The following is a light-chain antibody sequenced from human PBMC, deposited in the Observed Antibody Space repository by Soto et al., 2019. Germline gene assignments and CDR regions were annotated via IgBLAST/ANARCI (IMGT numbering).Light chain of an antibody. Sequence: EIVLTQSPGTLSLSPGERVALSCRASQSVRSNYLAWYQQKPGQAPRLLIYGASSRATGIPDRFSGSGSRTDFTLAIARLEPEDFAVYYCQQYGTSPQTFGQGTKLEIK. CDR1: QSVRSNY. CDR3: QQYGTSPQT. J-gene: IGKJ2*01. CDR2: GAS. V-gene: IGKV3-20*01.